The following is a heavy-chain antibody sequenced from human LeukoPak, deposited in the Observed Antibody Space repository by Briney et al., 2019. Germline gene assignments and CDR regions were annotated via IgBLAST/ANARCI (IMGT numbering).Heavy chain of an antibody. V-gene: IGHV4-31*03. CDR2: IHPSGML. J-gene: IGHJ3*02. CDR3: ARAISSGWFKNAFDI. Sequence: SETLSLTCTVSGASFNSDDQYWNWIRQSPGKGLEWIGSIHPSGMLYNNPSLESRVTMSRDTSKNQFSLNLSSVTAADTAVYYCARAISSGWFKNAFDIWGQGTMVTVSS. D-gene: IGHD6-19*01. CDR1: GASFNSDDQY.